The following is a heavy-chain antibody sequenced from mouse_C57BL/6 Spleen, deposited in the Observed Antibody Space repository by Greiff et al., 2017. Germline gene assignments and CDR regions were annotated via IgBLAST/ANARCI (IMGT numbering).Heavy chain of an antibody. CDR1: GYTFTNYW. CDR3: ARSPLYDYGYAMDY. V-gene: IGHV1-63*01. CDR2: IYPGGGYT. D-gene: IGHD2-4*01. J-gene: IGHJ4*01. Sequence: QVQLQQSGAELVRPGTSVKMSCKASGYTFTNYWIGWAKQRPGHGLEWIGDIYPGGGYTNYNEKFKGKATLTADKSSSTAYMQFSSLTSEDSAIXYCARSPLYDYGYAMDYWGQGTSVTVSS.